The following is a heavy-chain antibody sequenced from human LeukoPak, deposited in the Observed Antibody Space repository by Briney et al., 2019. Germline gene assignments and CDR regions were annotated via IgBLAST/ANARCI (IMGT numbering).Heavy chain of an antibody. CDR2: INWNGGST. J-gene: IGHJ4*02. V-gene: IGHV3-20*04. CDR1: GFTFDDYG. D-gene: IGHD3-10*01. CDR3: ARQVEGDYYGSGSYSYYFDY. Sequence: GGSLRLSCAASGFTFDDYGMSWVRQAPGKGLEWVSGINWNGGSTGYADSVKGRFTISRDNAKNSLYLQMNSLRAEDTALYYCARQVEGDYYGSGSYSYYFDYWGQGTLVTVSS.